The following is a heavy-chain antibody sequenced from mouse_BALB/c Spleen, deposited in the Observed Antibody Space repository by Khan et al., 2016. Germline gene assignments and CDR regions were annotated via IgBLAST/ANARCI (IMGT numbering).Heavy chain of an antibody. J-gene: IGHJ4*01. V-gene: IGHV5-6-3*01. CDR3: ARVRHTMDY. CDR1: GFTFTTYA. D-gene: IGHD2-14*01. CDR2: IHSDGSST. Sequence: EMELVESGGGFVQPGGSLELSCAASGFTFTTYAMSWVRQTPDKRLELVATIHSDGSSTYYADTVKGRFTISRDNAKNTLYLQMSRLKSEDTAMYYCARVRHTMDYWGRGTSVTVSS.